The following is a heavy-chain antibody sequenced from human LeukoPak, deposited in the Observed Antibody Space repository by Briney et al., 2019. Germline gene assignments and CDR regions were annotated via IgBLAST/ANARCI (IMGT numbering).Heavy chain of an antibody. Sequence: SETLSLTCAVYGGSFSGHYWSWIRQPPGKGLEWIGEINHSGSTNYNPSLKSRVTISVDTSKNQFSLKLSSVTAADTAVYYCARSNYGYYYYYMDVWGKGTTVTVSS. D-gene: IGHD4-11*01. V-gene: IGHV4-34*01. CDR2: INHSGST. CDR1: GGSFSGHY. J-gene: IGHJ6*03. CDR3: ARSNYGYYYYYMDV.